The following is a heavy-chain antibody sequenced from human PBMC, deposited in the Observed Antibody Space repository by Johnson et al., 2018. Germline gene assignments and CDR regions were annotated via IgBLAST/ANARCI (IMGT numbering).Heavy chain of an antibody. Sequence: VQLVESGGGFVKPGGSLRLSCAASGFNFSNAWMSWVRQAPGKGLEWVGRIKSKIDGGTTDYAAPVKGRFTISRDDSKDTIYLQMKSLKNEETAVYYCTTVAMGVPADDAFDIWGQGTLVTVS. D-gene: IGHD3-10*01. J-gene: IGHJ3*02. CDR3: TTVAMGVPADDAFDI. CDR2: IKSKIDGGTT. V-gene: IGHV3-15*01. CDR1: GFNFSNAW.